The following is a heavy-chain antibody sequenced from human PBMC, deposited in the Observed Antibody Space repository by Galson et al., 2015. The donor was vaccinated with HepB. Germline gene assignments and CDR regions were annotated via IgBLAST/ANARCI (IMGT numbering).Heavy chain of an antibody. D-gene: IGHD3-3*01. CDR3: ARAWGPYYDFWSGRGTEYYFDY. CDR2: ISSSSSTI. V-gene: IGHV3-48*01. CDR1: GFTFSSYS. Sequence: SLRLSCAASGFTFSSYSMNWVRQAPGKGLEWVSYISSSSSTIYYADSVKGRFTISRDNAKNSLYLQMNSLRAEDTAVYYCARAWGPYYDFWSGRGTEYYFDYWGQGTLVTVSS. J-gene: IGHJ4*02.